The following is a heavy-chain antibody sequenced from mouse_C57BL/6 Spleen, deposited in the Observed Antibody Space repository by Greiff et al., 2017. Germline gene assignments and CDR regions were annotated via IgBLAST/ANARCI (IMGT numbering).Heavy chain of an antibody. CDR2: IYPGDGDT. CDR3: ARCHYYGSSYDWYFDV. Sequence: QVQLQQSGPELVKPGASVKISCKASGYAFSSSWMNWVKQRPGKGLEWIGRIYPGDGDTNYNGKFKGKATLTADKSSSTAYMQLSSLTSEVSAVYFCARCHYYGSSYDWYFDVWGTGTTVTVSS. V-gene: IGHV1-82*01. CDR1: GYAFSSSW. J-gene: IGHJ1*03. D-gene: IGHD1-1*01.